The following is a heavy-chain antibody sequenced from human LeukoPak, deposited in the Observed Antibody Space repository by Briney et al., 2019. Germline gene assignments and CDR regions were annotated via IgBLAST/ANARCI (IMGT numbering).Heavy chain of an antibody. Sequence: PGRSLRPSCASSGFTFGDFAMHWVRQAPGKGLEWVAGLGWNGGSIGYADSVKGRFTISRDNARNSLYLQMNILRAEDTALYYCEKDISPSYDSGGYWGHDAFDVWGKGTMVPVSS. CDR3: EKDISPSYDSGGYWGHDAFDV. J-gene: IGHJ3*01. D-gene: IGHD3-22*01. CDR1: GFTFGDFA. V-gene: IGHV3-9*01. CDR2: LGWNGGSI.